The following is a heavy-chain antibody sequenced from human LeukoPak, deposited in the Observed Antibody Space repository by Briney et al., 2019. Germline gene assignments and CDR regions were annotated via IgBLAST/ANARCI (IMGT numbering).Heavy chain of an antibody. V-gene: IGHV3-74*03. CDR2: INSDGSSR. CDR1: GFSFSSSW. Sequence: GGSLRLSCAASGFSFSSSWMYWGRQAPQKGLVWVSRINSDGSSRKYAYSVKSRFTISRDNAKNTLSLQMNSLRAEDAAVYYCASAPPGTVAYFDFWGQGTLVTVSS. CDR3: ASAPPGTVAYFDF. J-gene: IGHJ4*02. D-gene: IGHD4-11*01.